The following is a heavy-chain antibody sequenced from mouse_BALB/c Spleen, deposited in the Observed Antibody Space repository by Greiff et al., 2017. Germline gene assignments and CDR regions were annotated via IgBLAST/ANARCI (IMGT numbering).Heavy chain of an antibody. CDR3: PYGSSPGY. Sequence: VQLQQSGAELVRSGASVKLSCTASGFNIKDYYMHWVKQRPEQGLEWIGWIDPENGDTEYAPKFQGKATMTADTSSNTAYLQLSSLTSEDTAVYYCPYGSSPGYWGQGTTLTVSS. CDR1: GFNIKDYY. CDR2: IDPENGDT. V-gene: IGHV14-4*02. D-gene: IGHD1-1*01. J-gene: IGHJ2*01.